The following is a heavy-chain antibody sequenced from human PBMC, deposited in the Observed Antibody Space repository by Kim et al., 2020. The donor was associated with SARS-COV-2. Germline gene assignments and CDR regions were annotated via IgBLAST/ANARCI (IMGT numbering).Heavy chain of an antibody. V-gene: IGHV1-58*01. CDR3: AADGEGATSYYYYGMDV. D-gene: IGHD1-26*01. Sequence: SVKVSCKASGFTFTSSAVQWVRQARGQRLEWIGWIVVGSGNTNYAQKFQERVTITRDMSTSTAYMELSSLRSEDTAVYYCAADGEGATSYYYYGMDVWGQGTTVTVSS. CDR2: IVVGSGNT. J-gene: IGHJ6*02. CDR1: GFTFTSSA.